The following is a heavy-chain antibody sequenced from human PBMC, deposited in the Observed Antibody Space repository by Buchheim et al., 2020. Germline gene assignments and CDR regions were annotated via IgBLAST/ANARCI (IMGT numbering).Heavy chain of an antibody. D-gene: IGHD2-21*01. J-gene: IGHJ6*02. V-gene: IGHV3-74*01. Sequence: EEQLVESGGGLRQPGGSLRLSCAASGFTFNSYWMHWVRQAPGKGLVWVARINRDGSETAYVDSVKGRFTVSRDNAQNTLYLQMNSLTGEDTDVYFCARGRDCGGGSCKGFHYYGFDVWGQGTT. CDR1: GFTFNSYW. CDR2: INRDGSET. CDR3: ARGRDCGGGSCKGFHYYGFDV.